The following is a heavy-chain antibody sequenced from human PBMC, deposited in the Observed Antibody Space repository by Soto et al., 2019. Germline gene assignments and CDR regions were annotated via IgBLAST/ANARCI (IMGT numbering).Heavy chain of an antibody. D-gene: IGHD3-3*01. CDR1: GGSISSYY. V-gene: IGHV4-4*07. CDR3: ATESGYYTGGYYGMDV. J-gene: IGHJ6*02. Sequence: SETLSLTCTVSGGSISSYYWSWIRQPAGKGLEWIGRIYTSGSTNYNPSLKSRVTMSLDTSKNQFSLKLSSVTAADTAVYYCATESGYYTGGYYGMDVWGQGTTVTVSS. CDR2: IYTSGST.